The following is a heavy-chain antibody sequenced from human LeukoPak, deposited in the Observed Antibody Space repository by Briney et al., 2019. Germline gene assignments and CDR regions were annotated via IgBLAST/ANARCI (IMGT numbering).Heavy chain of an antibody. J-gene: IGHJ3*02. V-gene: IGHV1-3*01. CDR2: INAGNGNT. CDR1: GYTFTSYA. CDR3: ARDPRIAVAGTGGPAFDI. D-gene: IGHD6-19*01. Sequence: ASVKVSCKASGYTFTSYAMHWVRQAPGQRLEWMGWINAGNGNTKYSQKFQGRVTITRDTSASTAYMELSSLRSEDTAVYYCARDPRIAVAGTGGPAFDIWGQGTMVTVSS.